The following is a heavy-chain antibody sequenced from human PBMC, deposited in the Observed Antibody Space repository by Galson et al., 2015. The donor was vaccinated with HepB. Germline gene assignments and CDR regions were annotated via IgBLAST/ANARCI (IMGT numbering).Heavy chain of an antibody. J-gene: IGHJ3*02. Sequence: SLRLSCAASGFAFSNYWMRWVRQAPGKGLEWVATIKEDGGEKYYVDSVKGRFTISRDHAKNSLYLQMNSLRDEDTAVYYCARGGFWATFDIWGQGTMVTVSS. CDR3: ARGGFWATFDI. CDR2: IKEDGGEK. D-gene: IGHD3-16*01. CDR1: GFAFSNYW. V-gene: IGHV3-7*01.